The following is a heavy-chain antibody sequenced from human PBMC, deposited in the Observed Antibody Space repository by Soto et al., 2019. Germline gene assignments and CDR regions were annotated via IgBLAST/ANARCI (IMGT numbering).Heavy chain of an antibody. J-gene: IGHJ6*03. CDR2: ISAYNGNT. CDR3: ARNDIVVVVAAPPGYYYYMDV. D-gene: IGHD2-15*01. V-gene: IGHV1-18*01. Sequence: ASVKVSCKASGYTFTSYGISWVRQAPGQGLEWMGWISAYNGNTNYAQKLQGRVTMTTDTSTSTAYMELRSLRSDDTAVYYCARNDIVVVVAAPPGYYYYMDVWGKGTTVTVSS. CDR1: GYTFTSYG.